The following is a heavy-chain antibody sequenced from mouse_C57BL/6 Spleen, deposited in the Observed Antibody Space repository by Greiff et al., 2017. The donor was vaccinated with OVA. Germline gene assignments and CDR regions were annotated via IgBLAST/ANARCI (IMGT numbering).Heavy chain of an antibody. CDR3: TCLAWFAY. V-gene: IGHV14-4*01. CDR2: IDPENGDT. Sequence: EVKLMESGAELVRPGASVKLSCTASGFNIKDDYMHWVKQRPEQGLEWIGWIDPENGDTEYASKFQGKATITADTSSNTAYLQLSSLTSEDTAVYYCTCLAWFAYWGQGTLVTVSA. J-gene: IGHJ3*01. CDR1: GFNIKDDY. D-gene: IGHD6-1*01.